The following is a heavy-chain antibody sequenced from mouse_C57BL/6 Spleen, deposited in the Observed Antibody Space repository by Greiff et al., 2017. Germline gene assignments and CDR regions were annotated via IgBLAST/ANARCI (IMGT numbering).Heavy chain of an antibody. V-gene: IGHV3-6*01. CDR2: ISYDGSN. CDR3: AREGYDGYFDY. D-gene: IGHD2-3*01. J-gene: IGHJ2*01. Sequence: EVQRVESGPGLVKPSQSLSLTCSVTGYSITSGYYWNWIRQFPGNKLEWMGYISYDGSNNYNPSLKNRISITRDTSKNQFFLKLNSVTTEDTATYYCAREGYDGYFDYWGQGTTLTVSS. CDR1: GYSITSGYY.